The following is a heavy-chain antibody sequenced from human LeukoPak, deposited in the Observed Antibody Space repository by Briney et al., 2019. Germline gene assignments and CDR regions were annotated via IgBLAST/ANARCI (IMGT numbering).Heavy chain of an antibody. Sequence: ASVKVSCKASGYTFSNYGISWVRQAPGQGLEWMGWISTYNGNKKYAQRLQDRVTMTTDTSTSTAYMELRGLRSDDTAVYHCARQSYRIAARPSDAFDVWGQGTMVTVSS. CDR1: GYTFSNYG. J-gene: IGHJ3*01. D-gene: IGHD6-6*01. CDR2: ISTYNGNK. CDR3: ARQSYRIAARPSDAFDV. V-gene: IGHV1-18*01.